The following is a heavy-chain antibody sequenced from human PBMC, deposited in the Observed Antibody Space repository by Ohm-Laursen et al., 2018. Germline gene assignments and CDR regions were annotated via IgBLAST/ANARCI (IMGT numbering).Heavy chain of an antibody. J-gene: IGHJ4*02. V-gene: IGHV4-59*12. D-gene: IGHD2-15*01. CDR1: GGSITTYY. Sequence: SETLSLTCSVSGGSITTYYWTWIRQPPGKGLEWIGYIYYTGTTNYNPSLTGRVTISLDTSKNQFSLKLTSVTAADTAVYYCATDHCSVGSCYPDYWGQGTLVTVSS. CDR2: IYYTGTT. CDR3: ATDHCSVGSCYPDY.